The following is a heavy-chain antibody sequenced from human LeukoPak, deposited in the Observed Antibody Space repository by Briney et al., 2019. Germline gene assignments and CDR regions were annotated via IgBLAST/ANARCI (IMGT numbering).Heavy chain of an antibody. CDR2: IKQDGTEK. J-gene: IGHJ4*02. CDR3: AKVAKYYYGSETYYFFEH. D-gene: IGHD3-10*01. V-gene: IGHV3-7*01. Sequence: GGSLRLSCAASGFTFNTYSMNWVRQAPGKGLEWVANIKQDGTEKYYVDSVKGRFTISRDNAKNSLYLQMNSLRVEDTAVYYCAKVAKYYYGSETYYFFEHWGQGTPVTASS. CDR1: GFTFNTYS.